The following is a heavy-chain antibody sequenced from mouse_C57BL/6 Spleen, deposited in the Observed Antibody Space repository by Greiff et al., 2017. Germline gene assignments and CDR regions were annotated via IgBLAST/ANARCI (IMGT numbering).Heavy chain of an antibody. Sequence: VQLQQPGAELVRPGSSVQLSCKASGYTFTSYWMDWVKQRPGQGLEWIGNIYPSDSETHYNQKFKDKATLTVDKASSTAYMQLSSLTSEDSAVYYCASNWEDYAMDYWGQGTSVTVSS. CDR1: GYTFTSYW. J-gene: IGHJ4*01. V-gene: IGHV1-61*01. CDR2: IYPSDSET. CDR3: ASNWEDYAMDY. D-gene: IGHD4-1*01.